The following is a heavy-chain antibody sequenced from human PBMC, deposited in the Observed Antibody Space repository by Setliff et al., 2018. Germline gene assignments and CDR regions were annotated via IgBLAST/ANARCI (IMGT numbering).Heavy chain of an antibody. Sequence: PSETLSLTCTVSGYSISSGYYWGWIRQPPGKGLESIGYIQKSGSTNYNPSLMSRVSISVDTSKNQFSLKLRSVTAADTAVYYCARLSWNGLRYYGLDVWGQGTTVTVSS. CDR3: ARLSWNGLRYYGLDV. D-gene: IGHD3-3*01. J-gene: IGHJ6*02. V-gene: IGHV4-38-2*02. CDR1: GYSISSGYY. CDR2: IQKSGST.